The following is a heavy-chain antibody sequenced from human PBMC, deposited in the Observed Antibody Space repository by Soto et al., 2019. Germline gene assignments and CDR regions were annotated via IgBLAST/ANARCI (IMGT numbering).Heavy chain of an antibody. CDR3: ARHRSPYSSSQTGGMDV. V-gene: IGHV3-21*01. D-gene: IGHD6-6*01. CDR2: ISSSSSYI. J-gene: IGHJ6*04. CDR1: GFTFSSYS. Sequence: GGSLRLSCAASGFTFSSYSMNWVRQAPGKGLEWVSSISSSSSYIYYADSVKGRFTISRDNAKNSLYLQMNSLRAEDTAVYYCARHRSPYSSSQTGGMDVWGKGTTVTVSS.